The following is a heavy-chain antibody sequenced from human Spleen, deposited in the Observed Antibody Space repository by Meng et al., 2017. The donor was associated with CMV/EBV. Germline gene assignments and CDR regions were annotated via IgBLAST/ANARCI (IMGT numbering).Heavy chain of an antibody. J-gene: IGHJ3*02. Sequence: GESLKISCAASGFTFSSYWMSWVRQAPGKGLEWVANIKQDGSEKYYVDSVKGRFTISRNNAKNSLYLQMNNLRVEDTAVYYCAKDLSLVVPAAQGAFDIWGQGTMVTVSS. CDR1: GFTFSSYW. CDR3: AKDLSLVVPAAQGAFDI. CDR2: IKQDGSEK. D-gene: IGHD2-2*01. V-gene: IGHV3-7*01.